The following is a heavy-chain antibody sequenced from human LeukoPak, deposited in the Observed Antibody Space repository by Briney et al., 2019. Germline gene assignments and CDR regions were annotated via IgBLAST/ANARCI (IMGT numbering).Heavy chain of an antibody. Sequence: GGSLRLSCEGSAFIFSGHWMNWVRQAPGKGLEWVSHIRYTGETFYADSVKGRFTISKDNARNSLYLQMNDLRGEDTAIYYCARDAGNSGYGCDLWGQGTLVTVSS. CDR1: AFIFSGHW. D-gene: IGHD5-12*01. V-gene: IGHV3-48*01. CDR2: IRYTGET. CDR3: ARDAGNSGYGCDL. J-gene: IGHJ5*02.